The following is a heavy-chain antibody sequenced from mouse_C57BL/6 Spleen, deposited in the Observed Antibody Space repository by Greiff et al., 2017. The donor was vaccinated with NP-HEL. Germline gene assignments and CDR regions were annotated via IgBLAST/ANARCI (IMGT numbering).Heavy chain of an antibody. V-gene: IGHV5-17*01. J-gene: IGHJ4*01. CDR1: GFTFSDYG. Sequence: EVNLVESGGGLVKPGGSLKLSCAASGFTFSDYGMHWVRQAPEKGLEWVAYISSGSSTIYYADTVKGRFTISRDNAKNTLFLQMTSLRSEDTAMYYCARGGRTGTGAMDYWGQGTSVTVSS. CDR2: ISSGSSTI. CDR3: ARGGRTGTGAMDY. D-gene: IGHD4-1*01.